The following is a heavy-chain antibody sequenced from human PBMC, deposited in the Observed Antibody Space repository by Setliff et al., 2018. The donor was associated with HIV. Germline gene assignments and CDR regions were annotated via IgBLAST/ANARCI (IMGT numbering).Heavy chain of an antibody. V-gene: IGHV4-39*07. CDR3: ARFHPYNYDSEYYGYYFDY. CDR2: IYYSGST. D-gene: IGHD3-22*01. CDR1: GGSISSSSYY. Sequence: SETLSLTCTVSGGSISSSSYYWGWIRQPPGKGLEWIGSIYYSGSTYYNPSLKSRVTISMDPSKNQFSLRLFSVNAADTAVYYCARFHPYNYDSEYYGYYFDYWGQGTLVTVSS. J-gene: IGHJ4*02.